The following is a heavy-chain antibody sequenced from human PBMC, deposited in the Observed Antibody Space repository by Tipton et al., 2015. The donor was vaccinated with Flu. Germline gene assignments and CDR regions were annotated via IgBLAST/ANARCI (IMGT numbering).Heavy chain of an antibody. Sequence: TLSLTCSVSGGSISSYYWSWIRQSPGKGLEWIGYISYSGSTNYNPSLKSRVTISVDTSKNQFSLELSSVTAADTAVYYCARDSAAHYGMDVWGQGTTVTVSS. CDR3: ARDSAAHYGMDV. V-gene: IGHV4-59*01. CDR2: ISYSGST. CDR1: GGSISSYY. J-gene: IGHJ6*02. D-gene: IGHD6-13*01.